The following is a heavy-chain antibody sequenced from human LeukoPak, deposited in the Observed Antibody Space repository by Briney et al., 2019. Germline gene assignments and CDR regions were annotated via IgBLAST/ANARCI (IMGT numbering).Heavy chain of an antibody. Sequence: GGSLRLSCAGSGFTFSDCAIHWVRQAPGKGLEWVARIDSRAKSHATEYAASVRGRFTVSRDDSKSAAWLQMNSLETEDTAVYFCTRDGGSWSHLDFWGQGTLVTVSS. CDR1: GFTFSDCA. J-gene: IGHJ4*02. V-gene: IGHV3-73*01. CDR2: IDSRAKSHAT. D-gene: IGHD2-15*01. CDR3: TRDGGSWSHLDF.